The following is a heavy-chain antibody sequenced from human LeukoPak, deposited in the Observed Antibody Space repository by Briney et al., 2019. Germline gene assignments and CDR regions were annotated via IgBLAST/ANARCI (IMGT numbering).Heavy chain of an antibody. D-gene: IGHD6-6*01. CDR3: AREVEDGSSSYYFDY. J-gene: IGHJ4*02. CDR2: IYHSGST. CDR1: GGSISSGGYY. Sequence: SQTLSLTCTVSGGSISSGGYYWGWIRQPPGKGLEWIGYIYHSGSTNYNPSLKSRVTISVDTSKNQFSLKLSSVTAADTAVYYCAREVEDGSSSYYFDYWGQGTLVTVSS. V-gene: IGHV4-30-2*01.